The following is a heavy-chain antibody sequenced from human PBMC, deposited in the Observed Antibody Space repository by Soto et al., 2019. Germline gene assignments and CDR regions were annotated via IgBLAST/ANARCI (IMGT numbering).Heavy chain of an antibody. J-gene: IGHJ4*02. Sequence: PGGSLRLSCAASGFTFSSYGMHWVRQAPGKGLEWVAVISYDGSNKYYADSVKGRFTISRDNSKNTLYLQMNSLRAEDTAVYYCAKGDTYYDILTGYPDYWGQGTLVTVSS. V-gene: IGHV3-30*18. D-gene: IGHD3-9*01. CDR2: ISYDGSNK. CDR1: GFTFSSYG. CDR3: AKGDTYYDILTGYPDY.